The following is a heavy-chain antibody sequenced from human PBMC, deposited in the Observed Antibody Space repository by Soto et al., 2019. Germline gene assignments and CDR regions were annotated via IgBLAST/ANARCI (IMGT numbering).Heavy chain of an antibody. D-gene: IGHD2-15*01. V-gene: IGHV1-69*13. Sequence: SVKVSCKASGGTFSSYAISWVLQAPGQGLEWMGGIIPIFGTANYAQKFQGRVTITADESTSTAYMELSSLRSEDTAVYYCARDRIGYCSGGSCNWFDPWGQGTLVTVSS. J-gene: IGHJ5*02. CDR2: IIPIFGTA. CDR1: GGTFSSYA. CDR3: ARDRIGYCSGGSCNWFDP.